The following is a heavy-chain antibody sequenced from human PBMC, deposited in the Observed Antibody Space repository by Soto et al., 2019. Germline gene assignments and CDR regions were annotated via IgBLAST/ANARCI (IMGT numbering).Heavy chain of an antibody. CDR3: ARDLADVHLWDAFDV. D-gene: IGHD6-13*01. Sequence: QVQLVQSGPELKKPGSSVKVSCKAPGDTFNSYGISWVRQAPGQGLEWMGGIVPMFGTTNLALKFEKRVTIPADELTTTVYMEIRGLTSEDTAVYYCARDLADVHLWDAFDVWGHGTRVTVSS. V-gene: IGHV1-69*01. CDR2: IVPMFGTT. J-gene: IGHJ3*01. CDR1: GDTFNSYG.